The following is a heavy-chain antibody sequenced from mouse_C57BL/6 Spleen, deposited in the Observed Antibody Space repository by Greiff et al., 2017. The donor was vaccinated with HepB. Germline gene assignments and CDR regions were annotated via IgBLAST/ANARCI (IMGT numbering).Heavy chain of an antibody. CDR1: GYTFTSYW. V-gene: IGHV1-55*01. Sequence: QVQLKQSGAELVKPGASVKMSCKASGYTFTSYWITWVKQRPGQGLEWIGDIYPGSGSTNYNEKFKSKATLTVDTSSSTAYMQLSSLTSEDSAVYYCARGAYYSNFWDYWGQGTSVTVSS. CDR3: ARGAYYSNFWDY. D-gene: IGHD2-5*01. CDR2: IYPGSGST. J-gene: IGHJ4*01.